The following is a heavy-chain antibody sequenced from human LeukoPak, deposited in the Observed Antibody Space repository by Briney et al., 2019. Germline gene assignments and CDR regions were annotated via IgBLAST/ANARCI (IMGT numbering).Heavy chain of an antibody. CDR1: GYTFTGYY. J-gene: IGHJ4*02. CDR3: AKEDSPGWYGVDY. V-gene: IGHV1-2*02. D-gene: IGHD6-19*01. CDR2: INPNSGGT. Sequence: ASVKVSCKASGYTFTGYYMHWVRQAPGQGLEWMGWINPNSGGTNYAQKFQGRVTMTRDTSISTAYMELSRLRSDDTAVYYCAKEDSPGWYGVDYWGQGTLVTVSS.